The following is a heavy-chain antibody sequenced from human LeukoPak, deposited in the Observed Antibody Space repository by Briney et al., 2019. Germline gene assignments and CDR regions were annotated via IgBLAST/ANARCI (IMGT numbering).Heavy chain of an antibody. CDR2: IYYSGTT. CDR3: ARVLDGIQRRGGRFDY. J-gene: IGHJ4*02. V-gene: IGHV4-39*07. Sequence: PSESLSLTCTVSGGSISRSNYYWGWIRQSPGKGLEWIGNIYYSGTTYYNPSLKSRVTLSVDTSKNQFSLKLSSVTAADTAVYYCARVLDGIQRRGGRFDYWGQGTRDRVSS. CDR1: GGSISRSNYY. D-gene: IGHD5-18*01.